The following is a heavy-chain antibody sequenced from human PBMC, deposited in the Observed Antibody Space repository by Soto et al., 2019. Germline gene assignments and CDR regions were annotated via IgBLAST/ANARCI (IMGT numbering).Heavy chain of an antibody. CDR2: IYPGDSDT. Sequence: GASLKISCKGSGYSFTSYWIGWVRQMPGKGLEWMGIIYPGDSDTRYSPSFQGQVTISADKSISTAYLQWSSLKASDTAMYYCAREPASSGNWFDPWGQGTLVTVSS. V-gene: IGHV5-51*01. D-gene: IGHD6-19*01. J-gene: IGHJ5*02. CDR3: AREPASSGNWFDP. CDR1: GYSFTSYW.